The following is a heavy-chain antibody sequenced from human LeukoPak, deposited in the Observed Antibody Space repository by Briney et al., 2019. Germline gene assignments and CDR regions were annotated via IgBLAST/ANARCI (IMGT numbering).Heavy chain of an antibody. Sequence: GGSLRLSCAASGFTFSSYWMSWVRQAPGKGLEWVANIKQDGSEKYYVDSVKGRFTISRDNAKNSLYLQMNSLRAEDTAVYYCARSARVAYDSRIRYFDCWGQGTLVTVSS. CDR3: ARSARVAYDSRIRYFDC. CDR2: IKQDGSEK. CDR1: GFTFSSYW. V-gene: IGHV3-7*01. J-gene: IGHJ4*02. D-gene: IGHD3-22*01.